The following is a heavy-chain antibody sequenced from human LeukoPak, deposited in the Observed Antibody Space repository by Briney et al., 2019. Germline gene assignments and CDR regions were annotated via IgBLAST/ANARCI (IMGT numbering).Heavy chain of an antibody. D-gene: IGHD3-10*01. CDR2: IGTAGNT. CDR1: GFTFSSYD. Sequence: GGSLRLSCAASGFTFSSYDMHWVRQATGKGLEWVSAIGTAGNTYYPGSVKGRFTISRENAKNSLYLQMNSLRAGDTAVHYCARESGSGSYYQYWGQGTLVTVSS. V-gene: IGHV3-13*01. J-gene: IGHJ4*02. CDR3: ARESGSGSYYQY.